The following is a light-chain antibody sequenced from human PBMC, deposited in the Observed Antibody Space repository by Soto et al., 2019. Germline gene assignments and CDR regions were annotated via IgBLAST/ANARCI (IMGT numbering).Light chain of an antibody. Sequence: DIQLTQSPSFLSASVGDRVTNTCRASQGISSYLAWYQQKPGKAPKLLIYAASTLQSGVPSRFSGSGSGTEFTLTTSSLQPEDFATYYCQQLNSYPRTFGQGTKVDIK. CDR3: QQLNSYPRT. CDR2: AAS. V-gene: IGKV1-9*01. J-gene: IGKJ1*01. CDR1: QGISSY.